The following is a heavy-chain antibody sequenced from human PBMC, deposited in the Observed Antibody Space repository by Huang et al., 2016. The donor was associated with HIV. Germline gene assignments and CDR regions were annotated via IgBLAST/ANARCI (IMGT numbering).Heavy chain of an antibody. CDR3: ARGLLPNY. Sequence: QLQLQESGSGLVKPSQTLSLTCAVTGDSFTSPGNSWSWIRQPPGKGLEWIGYIHHSGSTSYSPSLKSRVTISLDRSKNQFSLNLRSMTAADTAVYYCARGLLPNYWGQGTLVTVSS. CDR2: IHHSGST. CDR1: GDSFTSPGNS. D-gene: IGHD2-15*01. V-gene: IGHV4-30-2*01. J-gene: IGHJ4*02.